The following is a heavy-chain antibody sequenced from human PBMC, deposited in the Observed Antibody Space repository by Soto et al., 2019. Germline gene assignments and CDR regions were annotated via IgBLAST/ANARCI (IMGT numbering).Heavy chain of an antibody. CDR2: IYSSGST. D-gene: IGHD3-10*01. CDR1: GGSINSGNHY. CDR3: ASGSYYYGSGSYYNVLDY. Sequence: SETLSLTCTVSGGSINSGNHYWSWIRQHPGKGLEWIGYIYSSGSTFYNQSLKSRVTISVDTSENQFSLKMTSVTAADTALYYFASGSYYYGSGSYYNVLDYWGQGTLVTVSS. V-gene: IGHV4-31*03. J-gene: IGHJ4*02.